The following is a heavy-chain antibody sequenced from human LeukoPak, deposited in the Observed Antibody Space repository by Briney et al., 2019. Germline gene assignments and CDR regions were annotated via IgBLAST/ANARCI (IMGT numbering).Heavy chain of an antibody. V-gene: IGHV4-59*12. J-gene: IGHJ6*03. Sequence: SETLSLTCTVSGGSISSYYWSWIRQPPGKGLEWIGYIYYSGSTYYNPSLRSRVTISVDTSKNQFSLKLSSVTAADTAVYYCAVQLENYYYYYYMDVWGKGTTVTVSS. CDR3: AVQLENYYYYYYMDV. CDR1: GGSISSYY. CDR2: IYYSGST. D-gene: IGHD1-1*01.